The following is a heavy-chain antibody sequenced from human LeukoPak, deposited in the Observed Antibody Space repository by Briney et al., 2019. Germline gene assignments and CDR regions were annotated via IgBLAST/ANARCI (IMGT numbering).Heavy chain of an antibody. CDR2: INHSGST. CDR3: ARGLGLVVPAHGMDV. D-gene: IGHD2-2*01. J-gene: IGHJ6*04. CDR1: GGSFSGYY. Sequence: PSETLSLSCAVYGGSFSGYYWSWIRQPAGKGLEWIGEINHSGSTNYNPSLKSRVTISVDTSKNQFSLKLSSVTAADTAVYYCARGLGLVVPAHGMDVWGKGTTVTVSS. V-gene: IGHV4-34*01.